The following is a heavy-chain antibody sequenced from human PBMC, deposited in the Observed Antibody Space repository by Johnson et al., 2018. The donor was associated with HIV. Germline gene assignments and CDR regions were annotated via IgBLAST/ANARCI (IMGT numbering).Heavy chain of an antibody. J-gene: IGHJ3*02. V-gene: IGHV3-66*01. CDR3: AIGRGEFPRHAFDI. CDR2: IYSGGST. Sequence: VQLVESGGGLVQPGGSLRLSCAASGFAVSSAYMSWVRQAPGKGLEWVSVIYSGGSTYYADSVKGRFTISRDNSRNTLFLHMNSLRADDTAVYYCAIGRGEFPRHAFDIWGQGTMVTVSS. CDR1: GFAVSSAY. D-gene: IGHD3-10*01.